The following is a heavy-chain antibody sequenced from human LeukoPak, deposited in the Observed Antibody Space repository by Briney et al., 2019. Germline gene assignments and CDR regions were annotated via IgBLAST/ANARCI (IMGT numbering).Heavy chain of an antibody. CDR2: IYHSGST. CDR1: GGSISSGGYS. V-gene: IGHV4-30-2*01. Sequence: SETLSLTCAVSGGSISSGGYSWSWIRQPPGKGLEWIGYIYHSGSTYYNPSLKSRVTISVDRSKNQFSLKLSSVTAADTAVYYCARSGRYSYVDYWGQGTLVTVSS. CDR3: ARSGRYSYVDY. J-gene: IGHJ4*02. D-gene: IGHD6-19*01.